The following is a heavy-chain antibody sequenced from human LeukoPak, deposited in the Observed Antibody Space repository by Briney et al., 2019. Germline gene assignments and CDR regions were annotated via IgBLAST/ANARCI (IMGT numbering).Heavy chain of an antibody. CDR1: GGSISSYY. J-gene: IGHJ4*02. V-gene: IGHV4-59*12. CDR3: ARLDSSGYYYDY. Sequence: SETLSLTCTVSGGSISSYYWSWIRQPPAKGLEWIGYIYYSGSTNYNPSLKSRVTISVDTSKNQFSLKLSSVTAADTAVYYCARLDSSGYYYDYWGQGTLVTVSS. D-gene: IGHD3-22*01. CDR2: IYYSGST.